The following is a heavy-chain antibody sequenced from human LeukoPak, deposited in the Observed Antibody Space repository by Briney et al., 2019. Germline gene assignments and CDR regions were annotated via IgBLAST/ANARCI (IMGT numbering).Heavy chain of an antibody. D-gene: IGHD3-22*01. CDR2: IKYDGSEK. J-gene: IGHJ1*01. Sequence: GGSLRLSFEASGFTFSNYWMSWVRQAPGKGLEWVANIKYDGSEKYYVDSVKGRFTISRDNGKNSLYVQMNSLSVEDTAAYYCATYSSLNAREFQHWGQGTLVTVSS. CDR1: GFTFSNYW. V-gene: IGHV3-7*01. CDR3: ATYSSLNAREFQH.